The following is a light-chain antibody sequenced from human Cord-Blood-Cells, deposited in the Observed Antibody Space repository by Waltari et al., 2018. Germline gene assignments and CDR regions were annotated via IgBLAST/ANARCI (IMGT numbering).Light chain of an antibody. J-gene: IGKJ3*01. V-gene: IGKV1-27*01. CDR2: AAS. Sequence: DSQMTQSPSSLSASGGDRITITCRASQGIGNYLAWYQQKPGKVPKLLIYAASTLQSGVPSLFSVSGAGTDFTLTISSLQPEDVATYYCQKYNSAPQKFGPGTKVDIK. CDR1: QGIGNY. CDR3: QKYNSAPQK.